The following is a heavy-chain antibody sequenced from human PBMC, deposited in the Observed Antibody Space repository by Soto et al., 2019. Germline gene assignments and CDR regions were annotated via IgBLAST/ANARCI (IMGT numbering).Heavy chain of an antibody. CDR1: GGTFSSYA. D-gene: IGHD6-6*01. CDR2: IIPIFGTA. J-gene: IGHJ6*02. Sequence: GASVKVSCKASGGTFSSYAISWVRQAPGQGLEWMGGIIPIFGTANYAQKFQGRVTITADESTSTAYMELSSLRSEDTAVYYCAGGEYSSSYDKIDGLGYYYYGMDVWGQGTTVTVSS. V-gene: IGHV1-69*13. CDR3: AGGEYSSSYDKIDGLGYYYYGMDV.